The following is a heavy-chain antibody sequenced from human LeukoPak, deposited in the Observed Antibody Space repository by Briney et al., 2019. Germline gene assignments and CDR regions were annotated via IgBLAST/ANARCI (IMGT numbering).Heavy chain of an antibody. Sequence: PGGSLRLSCAASGFTFSRHGINWVRQAPGKGLEWVSGITPSGSISYYAGSVKGRFTISRDNSKNTVSLHMNSLRAEDTALYYCARDLDWGAFDAWGQGTLVTVSS. J-gene: IGHJ5*02. CDR1: GFTFSRHG. CDR3: ARDLDWGAFDA. D-gene: IGHD3-9*01. CDR2: ITPSGSIS. V-gene: IGHV3-23*01.